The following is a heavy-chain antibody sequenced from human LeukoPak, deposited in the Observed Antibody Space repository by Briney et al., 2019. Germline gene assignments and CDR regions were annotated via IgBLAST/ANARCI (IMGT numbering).Heavy chain of an antibody. V-gene: IGHV4-34*01. CDR2: INHSGST. J-gene: IGHJ3*02. CDR1: VGSFSGYY. D-gene: IGHD3-10*01. Sequence: SESLSLTCAVYVGSFSGYYWSWIRQTPGKGLEWIGEINHSGSTNYNPSLESRVTISVAPSKNQFSLRLGSVTAADTAVYYCASHDYYGSGSLRGDAFDIWGQGTMVTVSS. CDR3: ASHDYYGSGSLRGDAFDI.